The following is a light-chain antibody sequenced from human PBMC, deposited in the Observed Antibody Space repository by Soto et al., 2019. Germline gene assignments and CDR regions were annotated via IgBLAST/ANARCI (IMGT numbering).Light chain of an antibody. J-gene: IGLJ2*01. Sequence: QLVLTQPPSASASLGASVTLTCTLSSGYSNYKVDWYQQSPGKGPRFVMRVGTGGIVGSKGDGIPDRFSVLGSGLNRYLTIKNIQEEDESDYHCGAEPGSGSNFVAVFGGGTKLTVL. V-gene: IGLV9-49*01. CDR3: GAEPGSGSNFVAV. CDR2: VGTGGIVG. CDR1: SGYSNYK.